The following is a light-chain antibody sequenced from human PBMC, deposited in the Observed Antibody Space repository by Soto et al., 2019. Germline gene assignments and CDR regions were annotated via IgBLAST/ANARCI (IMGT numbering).Light chain of an antibody. CDR1: QRITGY. Sequence: DIQMTQSPSSLSTSVGDRVTITCRASQRITGYLNWYQQNPVKAPKLLIYAASSFQSVVPSRSTVSGSGTYFSLTISSLQPEDSATYVCQQSHTPPLSFGGGTKVEIK. CDR3: QQSHTPPLS. V-gene: IGKV1-39*01. J-gene: IGKJ4*01. CDR2: AAS.